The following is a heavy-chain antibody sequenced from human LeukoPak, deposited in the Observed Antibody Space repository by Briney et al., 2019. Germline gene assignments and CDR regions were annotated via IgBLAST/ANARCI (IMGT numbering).Heavy chain of an antibody. Sequence: GASVKVSCKASGYTFTGYYMHWVRQAPGQGLEWMGWINPNSGGTNYAQKFQGRVTMTRDTSISTAYMELSRLRSDDTAVYYCARVRGNWRGYQGWFDPWGQGTLVTVSS. CDR2: INPNSGGT. D-gene: IGHD5-18*01. CDR1: GYTFTGYY. V-gene: IGHV1-2*02. CDR3: ARVRGNWRGYQGWFDP. J-gene: IGHJ5*02.